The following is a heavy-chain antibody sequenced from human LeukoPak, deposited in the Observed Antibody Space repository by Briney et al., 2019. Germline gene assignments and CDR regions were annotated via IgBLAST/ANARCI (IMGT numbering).Heavy chain of an antibody. CDR3: ARGNAKYYYGSGSDY. J-gene: IGHJ4*02. V-gene: IGHV3-21*01. CDR1: RFSFSSYS. D-gene: IGHD3-10*01. CDR2: ISSSSSYI. Sequence: GRSLRLSCAASRFSFSSYSMKWVRQAPGKGLEWVSSISSSSSYIYYADSVKGRFTISRDNAKNSLYLQMNRLRAEDTAVYYCARGNAKYYYGSGSDYWGQGTLVTVSS.